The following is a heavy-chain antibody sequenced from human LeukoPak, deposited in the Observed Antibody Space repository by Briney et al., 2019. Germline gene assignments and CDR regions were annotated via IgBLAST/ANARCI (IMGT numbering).Heavy chain of an antibody. Sequence: SQTLSLTCTVSGGSISSGDYYWSWIRQPPGKGLEWIGYIYYSGSTYYNPSLKSRVTISVDTSKNQFSLKLSSVTAADTAVYYCARISHCSSTSCYSYYYMDVWGKGTTVTVSS. V-gene: IGHV4-30-4*08. J-gene: IGHJ6*03. CDR2: IYYSGST. CDR1: GGSISSGDYY. CDR3: ARISHCSSTSCYSYYYMDV. D-gene: IGHD2-2*02.